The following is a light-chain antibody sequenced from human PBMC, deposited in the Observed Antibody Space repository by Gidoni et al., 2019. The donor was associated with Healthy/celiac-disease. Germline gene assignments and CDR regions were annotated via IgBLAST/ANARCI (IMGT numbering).Light chain of an antibody. CDR3: KQSYSTPPWT. Sequence: DIQMTQSPSSLSASVGDRVTITCRASQSISSYLNWYQQKPGKAPKLLIYAASSLQSGVPSRFSGSVSGTDFTLTISSLQPEDFATYYCKQSYSTPPWTFGQGTKVEIK. V-gene: IGKV1-39*01. CDR1: QSISSY. J-gene: IGKJ1*01. CDR2: AAS.